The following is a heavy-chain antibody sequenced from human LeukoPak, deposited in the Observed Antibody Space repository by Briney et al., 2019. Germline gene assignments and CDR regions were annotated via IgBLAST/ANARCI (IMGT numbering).Heavy chain of an antibody. V-gene: IGHV3-48*01. Sequence: PGGSLRLSCAASGFIFGRDSMNWVRQAPGRGLEWISYISRDSDIRYYADSVRGRFHISRDNARNSLYLQMNSLRAEDTAVYYCARWMSAGSYGYQEFGPWGQGTLVTVSS. CDR2: ISRDSDIR. D-gene: IGHD1-26*01. J-gene: IGHJ5*02. CDR3: ARWMSAGSYGYQEFGP. CDR1: GFIFGRDS.